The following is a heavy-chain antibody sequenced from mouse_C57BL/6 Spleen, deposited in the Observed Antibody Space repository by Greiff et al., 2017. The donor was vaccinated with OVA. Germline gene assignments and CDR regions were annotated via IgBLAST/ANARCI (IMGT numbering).Heavy chain of an antibody. V-gene: IGHV1-42*01. Sequence: VQLQQSGPELVKPGASVKISCKASGYSFTGYYMNWVKQSPEKSLEWIGEINPSTGGTTYNQKFKAKATLTVDTTSSTAYMQLKSLTSEDSAVYYCAGGDSSGYVAYWGQGTLVTVSA. CDR3: AGGDSSGYVAY. CDR1: GYSFTGYY. CDR2: INPSTGGT. D-gene: IGHD3-2*02. J-gene: IGHJ3*01.